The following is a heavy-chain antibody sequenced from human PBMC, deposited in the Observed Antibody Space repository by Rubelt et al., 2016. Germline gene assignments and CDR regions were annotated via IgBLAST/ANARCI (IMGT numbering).Heavy chain of an antibody. CDR3: AKIGDFWSGPFDY. D-gene: IGHD3-3*01. J-gene: IGHJ4*02. CDR1: GFTFSSYA. CDR2: ISGSGGST. V-gene: IGHV3-23*01. Sequence: EVQPLESGGGLVQPGGSLRLSCAASGFTFSSYAMSWVRQAPGKGLEWVSAISGSGGSTYYADSVKGRFTISRDNSKNTLYLQMNSLRAEDTAVYYCAKIGDFWSGPFDYWGQGTLVTVSS.